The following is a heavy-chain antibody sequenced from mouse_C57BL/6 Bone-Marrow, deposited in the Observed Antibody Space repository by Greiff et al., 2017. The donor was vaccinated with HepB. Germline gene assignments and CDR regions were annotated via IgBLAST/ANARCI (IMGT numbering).Heavy chain of an antibody. CDR1: GYTFTSYW. CDR2: IDPSDSYT. V-gene: IGHV1-69*01. Sequence: QVQLQQPGAELVMPGASVKLSCKASGYTFTSYWMHWVKQRPGQGLEWIGEIDPSDSYTNYNQKFKGKSTLTVDKSSSTAYMQLSSLTSEDSAVYYCASSSITTVVADYFDYWGQGTTLTVSS. J-gene: IGHJ2*01. CDR3: ASSSITTVVADYFDY. D-gene: IGHD1-1*01.